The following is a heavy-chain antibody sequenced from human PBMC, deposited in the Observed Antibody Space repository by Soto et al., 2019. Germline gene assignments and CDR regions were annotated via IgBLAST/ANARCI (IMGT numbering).Heavy chain of an antibody. Sequence: VQLMQSGAEVKQPGPSVKVSCKASGGSFSSHSINWVRQAPGQGLEWMGGIITLFGTANYAQNFQGRVTITADQSTSTAYMELNSLRSDDTAVYYCAREVAYGDFSAALLDWGQGTLVTVSS. V-gene: IGHV1-69*01. D-gene: IGHD4-17*01. CDR2: IITLFGTA. J-gene: IGHJ4*02. CDR3: AREVAYGDFSAALLD. CDR1: GGSFSSHS.